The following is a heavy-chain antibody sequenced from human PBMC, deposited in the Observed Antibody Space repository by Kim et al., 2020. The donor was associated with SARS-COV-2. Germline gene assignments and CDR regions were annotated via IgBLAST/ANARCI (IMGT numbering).Heavy chain of an antibody. CDR2: IHSDGTT. Sequence: GGSLRLSCVAFGFTVSSSYVSWVRQPPGKGLEWVSLIHSDGTTNYADSAKSRFTISRDSYKNTLFRQLNSLRAEDTAVYYCARVWFNSFDYWGRGTLVTVSS. J-gene: IGHJ4*02. CDR1: GFTVSSSY. D-gene: IGHD2-21*01. CDR3: ARVWFNSFDY. V-gene: IGHV3-53*01.